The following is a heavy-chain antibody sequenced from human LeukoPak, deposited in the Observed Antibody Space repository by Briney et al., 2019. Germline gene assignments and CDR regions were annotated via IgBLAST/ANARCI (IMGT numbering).Heavy chain of an antibody. CDR1: GYTFTGYY. Sequence: APVKVSCKASGYTFTGYYMHWVRQAPGQGLEWMGWINPNSGGTNYAQKFQGRVTMTRDTSISTAYMELSRLRSDDTAVYYCARDRGSEFGDSYYYGMDVWGQGTTVTVSS. V-gene: IGHV1-2*02. CDR3: ARDRGSEFGDSYYYGMDV. D-gene: IGHD3-16*01. J-gene: IGHJ6*02. CDR2: INPNSGGT.